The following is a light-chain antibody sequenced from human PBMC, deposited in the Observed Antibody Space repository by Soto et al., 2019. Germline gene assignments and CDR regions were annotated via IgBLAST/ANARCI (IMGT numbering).Light chain of an antibody. CDR1: QSVLYSSNNKNH. V-gene: IGKV4-1*01. CDR3: QQYYSTPYT. J-gene: IGKJ2*01. Sequence: DIVMTQSPDSLAVSRGERATINCKSSQSVLYSSNNKNHLAWYQQKAGQPPKLLVYWASTRESGVPDRFSGSGSGTDFTLTISSLQAEDVAVYYCQQYYSTPYTFGQGTKLEIK. CDR2: WAS.